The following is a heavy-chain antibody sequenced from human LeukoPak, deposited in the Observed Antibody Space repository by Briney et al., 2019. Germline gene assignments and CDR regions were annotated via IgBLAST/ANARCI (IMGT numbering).Heavy chain of an antibody. J-gene: IGHJ4*02. D-gene: IGHD5-18*01. CDR3: ARGFRGYSYGYFDY. V-gene: IGHV4-34*01. CDR1: GGSFSGYY. CDR2: INHSGST. Sequence: SETLSLTCAVYGGSFSGYYWSWIRQPPGKRLEWIGEINHSGSTNYNPSLKSRVTISVDTSKNQFSLKLSSVTAADTAVYYCARGFRGYSYGYFDYWGQGTLVTVSS.